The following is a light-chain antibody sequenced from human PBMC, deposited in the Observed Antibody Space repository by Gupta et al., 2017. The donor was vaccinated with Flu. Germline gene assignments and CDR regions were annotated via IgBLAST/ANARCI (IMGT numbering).Light chain of an antibody. J-gene: IGKJ2*03. CDR3: QQYDNSPYS. V-gene: IGKV3-20*01. CDR1: QSVSSSY. Sequence: EIVLTQSPGTLSLSPGERATLSCRASQSVSSSYLAWYQQKPGQAPRLLIYGASSRATGIPDRFSGSGFGTDFTLTISRLEPEDFAVYYCQQYDNSPYSFGQGTKLEIK. CDR2: GAS.